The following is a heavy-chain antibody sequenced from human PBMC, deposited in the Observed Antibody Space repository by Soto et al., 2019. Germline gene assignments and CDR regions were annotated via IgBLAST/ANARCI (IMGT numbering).Heavy chain of an antibody. V-gene: IGHV1-69*05. CDR1: GGTFTNYA. D-gene: IGHD2-15*01. CDR3: ARGSGGSSYYYYGMDV. Sequence: ASVKVSCKASGGTFTNYAFSWVRQAPGQGLEWLGGIIPIFGSTSYAQKFQGRVTMTRDTSTSTVYMELSSLRSEDTAVYYCARGSGGSSYYYYGMDVWGQGTTVTVSS. CDR2: IIPIFGST. J-gene: IGHJ6*02.